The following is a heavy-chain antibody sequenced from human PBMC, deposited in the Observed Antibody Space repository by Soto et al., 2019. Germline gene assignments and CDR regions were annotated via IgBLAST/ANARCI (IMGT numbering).Heavy chain of an antibody. V-gene: IGHV3-33*01. D-gene: IGHD3-22*01. CDR1: GFTFSSYG. CDR3: ARDYYDSSGYYTILDY. Sequence: QVQLVEPGGGVVQPGRSLRLSCAASGFTFSSYGMHWVRQAPGKGLEWVAVIWYDGSNKYYADSVKGRFTISRDNSKNTLYLQMNSLRAEDTAVYYCARDYYDSSGYYTILDYWGQGTLVTVSS. J-gene: IGHJ4*02. CDR2: IWYDGSNK.